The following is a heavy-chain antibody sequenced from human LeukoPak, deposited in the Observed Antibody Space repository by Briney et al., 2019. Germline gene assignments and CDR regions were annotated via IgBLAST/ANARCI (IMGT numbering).Heavy chain of an antibody. CDR2: IIPIFGTA. J-gene: IGHJ4*02. D-gene: IGHD6-13*01. Sequence: ASVKVSCKSSVGTFSSYAISWVRQAPGQGLECMGGIIPIFGTANYAQKFQGRVTITADKSTSTAYMELSSLRSEDTAVYYCARSSIIAAAGPYYFDYWGQGTLVTVSS. CDR1: VGTFSSYA. CDR3: ARSSIIAAAGPYYFDY. V-gene: IGHV1-69*06.